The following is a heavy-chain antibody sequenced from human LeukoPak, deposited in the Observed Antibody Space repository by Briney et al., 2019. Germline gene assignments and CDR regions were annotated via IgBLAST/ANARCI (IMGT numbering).Heavy chain of an antibody. Sequence: GASVKLSCKASGYTFTGYYMHWVRQAPGQGLEWMGWINPNSGGTNYAQKFQGRVTMTRDTSISTAYMELSRLRSDDTAVYYCARDLRYEQWGNFDYWGQGTLVTVSS. CDR1: GYTFTGYY. CDR2: INPNSGGT. J-gene: IGHJ4*02. D-gene: IGHD6-19*01. CDR3: ARDLRYEQWGNFDY. V-gene: IGHV1-2*02.